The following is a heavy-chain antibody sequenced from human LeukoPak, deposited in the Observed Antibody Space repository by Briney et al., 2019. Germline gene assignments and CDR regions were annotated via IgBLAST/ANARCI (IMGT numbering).Heavy chain of an antibody. D-gene: IGHD5-18*01. CDR2: ITWDGGTT. CDR3: ARSTAMVAWDSFAI. CDR1: GFSFGDHT. V-gene: IGHV3-43*01. J-gene: IGHJ3*02. Sequence: GGSLRLSCAASGFSFGDHTMNWVRQAPGKGLEWVSFITWDGGTTYNADSVKGRCTISRDNIKYSLYLQMNSLRTEDTALYYCARSTAMVAWDSFAIWGQGTLVIVSS.